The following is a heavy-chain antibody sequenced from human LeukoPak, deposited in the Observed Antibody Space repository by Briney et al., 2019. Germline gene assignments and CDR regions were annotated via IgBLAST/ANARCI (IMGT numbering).Heavy chain of an antibody. Sequence: GGSLRLSCAASGFTFSIYAMHWVRQAPGKGLEWVAVISYDGSNKYYADSVKGRFTISRDNSKNTLYLQMNSLRAEDTAVYYCAREIRLLATRTVVTTASGMDVWGQGTTVTVSS. CDR2: ISYDGSNK. CDR1: GFTFSIYA. J-gene: IGHJ6*02. D-gene: IGHD4-23*01. CDR3: AREIRLLATRTVVTTASGMDV. V-gene: IGHV3-30-3*01.